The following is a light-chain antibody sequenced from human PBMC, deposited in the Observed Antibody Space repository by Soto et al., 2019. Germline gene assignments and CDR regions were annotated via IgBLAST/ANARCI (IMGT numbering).Light chain of an antibody. V-gene: IGLV2-8*01. CDR2: EVS. J-gene: IGLJ1*01. CDR3: SSYAGSKEV. Sequence: QSALTQPPSASGSPGQSVTISCTGTSSDVGGYNSVSWYQQHPGKAPKLMIYEVSKRPSGVPDRFSGSKSGNTASLTVSGLQAEDEAYYYCSSYAGSKEVFGSGTKLTVL. CDR1: SSDVGGYNS.